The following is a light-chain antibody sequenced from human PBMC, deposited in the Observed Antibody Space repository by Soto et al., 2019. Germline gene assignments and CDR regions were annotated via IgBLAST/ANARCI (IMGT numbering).Light chain of an antibody. Sequence: VLTHSPGTLCLSPGEVATLSCRAIHTISSNSLAWFQQKTGPAPRLLIYGASNGATGTPDRFSGGSYATDFTLTISSLQTEDVATYYCQKYDSAPLTFGGGTKVDIK. V-gene: IGKV3-20*01. CDR2: GAS. CDR3: QKYDSAPLT. CDR1: HTISSNS. J-gene: IGKJ4*01.